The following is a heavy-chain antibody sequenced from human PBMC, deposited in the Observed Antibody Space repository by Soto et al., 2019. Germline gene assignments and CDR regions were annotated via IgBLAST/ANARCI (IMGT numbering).Heavy chain of an antibody. Sequence: QVQLVQSGAEVKKPGASVKVSCKASGYTFTSYAISWVRQAPGQGLEWMGWISAYNGNTNYAQKLQGRVTMTTDTXXXXXXXXXXXXXXXXXXVYYXARSGPPAGYWGQGTLVT. CDR2: ISAYNGNT. CDR3: ARSGPPAGY. J-gene: IGHJ4*02. V-gene: IGHV1-18*01. D-gene: IGHD3-10*01. CDR1: GYTFTSYA.